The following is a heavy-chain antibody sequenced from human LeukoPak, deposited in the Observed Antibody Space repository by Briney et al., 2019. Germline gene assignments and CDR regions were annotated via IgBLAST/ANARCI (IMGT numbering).Heavy chain of an antibody. Sequence: GALRLSCVASGLAFISYSMHWVRQAPGKGLEWVGVISYDGSDEYYTDSVKGRFTISRDNSKNTVYLQMNSLRADDTAVYYCARDFTPEWFDIHWGQGTLVTVS. V-gene: IGHV3-30*04. J-gene: IGHJ4*02. D-gene: IGHD3-3*01. CDR2: ISYDGSDE. CDR1: GLAFISYS. CDR3: ARDFTPEWFDIH.